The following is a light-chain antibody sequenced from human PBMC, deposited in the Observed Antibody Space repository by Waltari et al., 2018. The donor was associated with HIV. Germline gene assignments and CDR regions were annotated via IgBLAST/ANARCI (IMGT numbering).Light chain of an antibody. Sequence: HSALTQPASVSGSPGQSITISCSGTVTDIDIYKFVSWYRQYPGLAPQLVLYGVSSRPSGVSWRFSGSKSGDTASLTISGLEAEDEADYYCSSYTPSHSLLFGGGTKLTVL. CDR3: SSYTPSHSLL. V-gene: IGLV2-14*01. J-gene: IGLJ3*02. CDR2: GVS. CDR1: VTDIDIYKF.